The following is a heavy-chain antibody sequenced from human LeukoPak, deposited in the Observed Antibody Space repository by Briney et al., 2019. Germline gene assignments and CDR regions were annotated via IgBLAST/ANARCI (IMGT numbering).Heavy chain of an antibody. Sequence: GGCLRLACVASGFTFSSYWIGWVRQPPGKGREWVANIKQDGSDKYYVDSVKGRFTISRDNAKNSLYLQMNSLRAEDTAVYYCASGQKLGFWGQGTLVTVSS. J-gene: IGHJ4*02. CDR2: IKQDGSDK. V-gene: IGHV3-7*01. D-gene: IGHD6-13*01. CDR3: ASGQKLGF. CDR1: GFTFSSYW.